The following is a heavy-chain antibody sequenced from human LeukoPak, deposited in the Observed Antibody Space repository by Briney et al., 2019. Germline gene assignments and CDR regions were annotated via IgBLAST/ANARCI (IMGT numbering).Heavy chain of an antibody. D-gene: IGHD3-10*01. CDR2: PGGDGFSA. Sequence: WGSLRLSCSASGFAFTGHAMHWVRQAPGKGLEYVAGPGGDGFSAFYADSMSDRVTISRDNSKSTVHLQMTSLRGEDTAVYYCVRDVDYYASGSYLGYFDYWGQGTLVSVSS. CDR1: GFAFTGHA. CDR3: VRDVDYYASGSYLGYFDY. V-gene: IGHV3-64D*06. J-gene: IGHJ4*02.